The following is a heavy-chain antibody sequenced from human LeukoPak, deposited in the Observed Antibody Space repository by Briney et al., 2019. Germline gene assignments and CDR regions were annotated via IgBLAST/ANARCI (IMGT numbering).Heavy chain of an antibody. J-gene: IGHJ4*02. Sequence: PGGSLRLSCAASGFIFSSHWMHWVRQVPGKGLVWVSRIYIDGSSTTYADSVKGRFTISRDNAKNTLYLQMNSLRAEDTAVYYCGYTNNFYHWGQGTLVVVSS. D-gene: IGHD3-16*02. V-gene: IGHV3-74*03. CDR1: GFIFSSHW. CDR3: GYTNNFYH. CDR2: IYIDGSST.